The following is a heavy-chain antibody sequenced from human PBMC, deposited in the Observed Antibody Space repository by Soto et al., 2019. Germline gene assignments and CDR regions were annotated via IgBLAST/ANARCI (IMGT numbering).Heavy chain of an antibody. J-gene: IGHJ4*02. CDR2: IIPILGIA. D-gene: IGHD5-12*01. V-gene: IGHV1-69*02. CDR1: GGTFSSYT. Sequence: QVQLVQSGAEVKKPGSSVKVSCKASGGTFSSYTISWVRQAPGQGLEWMGRIIPILGIANYAQKFQGRVTITADKSTSTAYMELSSLRSKDTAVYYCARMGGGYNPTDWGQGTLVTVSS. CDR3: ARMGGGYNPTD.